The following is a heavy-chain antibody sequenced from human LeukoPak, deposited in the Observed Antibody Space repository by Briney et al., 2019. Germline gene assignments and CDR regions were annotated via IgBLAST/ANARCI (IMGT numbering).Heavy chain of an antibody. Sequence: SVKVSCKASGGTFSSYAISWVRQAPGQGLEWMGRIIPIFGTANYAQKFQGRVTITTDESTCTAYMELSSLRSEDTAVYYCARCGKLWFGELLSGDYYFDYWGQGTLVTVSS. CDR3: ARCGKLWFGELLSGDYYFDY. CDR2: IIPIFGTA. J-gene: IGHJ4*02. D-gene: IGHD3-10*01. CDR1: GGTFSSYA. V-gene: IGHV1-69*05.